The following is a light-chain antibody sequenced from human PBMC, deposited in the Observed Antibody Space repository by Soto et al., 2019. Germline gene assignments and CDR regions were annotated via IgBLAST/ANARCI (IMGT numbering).Light chain of an antibody. Sequence: VLTQSPLSLPVTPGEPASISCRSSQSLLHSNGNIYLDWYLQKPGQSPQLLFYLGSIRASGVPDRFSGSGSGTDFTLKITRVEAEDVGVYYCMQAIQAPRTFGLGTKVEIK. J-gene: IGKJ1*01. CDR1: QSLLHSNGNIY. V-gene: IGKV2-28*01. CDR2: LGS. CDR3: MQAIQAPRT.